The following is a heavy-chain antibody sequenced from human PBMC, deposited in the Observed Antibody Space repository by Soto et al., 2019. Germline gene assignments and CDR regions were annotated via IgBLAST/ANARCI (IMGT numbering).Heavy chain of an antibody. J-gene: IGHJ6*02. CDR1: GFTFSNYG. CDR3: ARAAGVSGNDYVYDYGMDV. D-gene: IGHD5-12*01. CDR2: VWYDGGNK. V-gene: IGHV3-33*01. Sequence: QVQLVESGGGVVQPGRSLRLSCAASGFTFSNYGMHWVRQAPAKGLEWVALVWYDGGNKNYVDSVKGRFTISRDNSKNTMYLKMNSMRDEETAVYYSARAAGVSGNDYVYDYGMDVWGQGNRVTVSS.